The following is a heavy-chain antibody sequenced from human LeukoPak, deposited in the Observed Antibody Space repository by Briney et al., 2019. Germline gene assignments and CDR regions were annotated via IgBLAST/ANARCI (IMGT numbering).Heavy chain of an antibody. Sequence: GESPKIPCQGPGYTLTNYWIVRVRQTPGKRLERMGIISPRDSDTRSSPSFQGQVTISADKSISTAYLQWSSMKASDTAIDYCARLPQGSSGSKGFDYWGQGTLVSVSS. J-gene: IGHJ4*02. CDR3: ARLPQGSSGSKGFDY. D-gene: IGHD6-19*01. CDR2: ISPRDSDT. CDR1: GYTLTNYW. V-gene: IGHV5-51*01.